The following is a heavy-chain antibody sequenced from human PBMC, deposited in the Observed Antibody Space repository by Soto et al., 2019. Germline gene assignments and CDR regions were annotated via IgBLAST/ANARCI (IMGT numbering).Heavy chain of an antibody. CDR2: IYYSGST. J-gene: IGHJ4*02. CDR3: AVFSSPASYSSSWIDY. Sequence: QVQLQESGPGLVKPSQTLSLTCTVSGGSISSGDYYWSWIRQPPGKGLEWIGYIYYSGSTYYNPSLKSRVTISVDTSKNQFPLKLSSVTAADTAVYYCAVFSSPASYSSSWIDYWGQGTLVTVSS. D-gene: IGHD6-13*01. V-gene: IGHV4-30-4*01. CDR1: GGSISSGDYY.